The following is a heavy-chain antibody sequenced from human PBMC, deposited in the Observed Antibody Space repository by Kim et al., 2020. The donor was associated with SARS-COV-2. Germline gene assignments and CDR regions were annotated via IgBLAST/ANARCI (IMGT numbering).Heavy chain of an antibody. CDR1: GGSISSGGYS. D-gene: IGHD3-10*01. J-gene: IGHJ5*02. CDR3: ARGAMVQGVSSLFDP. CDR2: IYHSGST. Sequence: SETLSLTCAVSGGSISSGGYSWSWIRQPPGKGLEWIGYIYHSGSTYYNPSLKSRVTISVDRSKNQFSLKLSSVTAADTAVYYCARGAMVQGVSSLFDPWGQGTLVTVSS. V-gene: IGHV4-30-2*01.